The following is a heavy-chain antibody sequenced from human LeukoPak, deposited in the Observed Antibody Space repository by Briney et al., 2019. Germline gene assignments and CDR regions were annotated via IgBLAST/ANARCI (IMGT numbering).Heavy chain of an antibody. Sequence: GGSLRLSCAASGFTFSSYGMHWVRQAPGKGLEWVAVIWYDGSNKYYADSVKGRFTISRDNSKNTLYLQMNSLGAEDTALYYCGRGYDFWSGYYPYGMDVWGQGTTVTVSS. CDR2: IWYDGSNK. D-gene: IGHD3-3*01. V-gene: IGHV3-33*01. J-gene: IGHJ6*02. CDR3: GRGYDFWSGYYPYGMDV. CDR1: GFTFSSYG.